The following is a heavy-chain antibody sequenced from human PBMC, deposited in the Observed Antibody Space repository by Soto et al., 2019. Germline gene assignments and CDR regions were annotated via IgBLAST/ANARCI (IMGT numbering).Heavy chain of an antibody. CDR2: IIPIFGTA. V-gene: IGHV1-69*13. CDR1: GGTFSSYA. CDR3: ARGGYCSGGSCSSYYYGMDV. J-gene: IGHJ6*02. Sequence: GASVKVSCKASGGTFSSYAISWVRQAPGQGLEWMGGIIPIFGTANYAQKFQGRVTITADESTSTAYMELSSLRSEDTAVYYCARGGYCSGGSCSSYYYGMDVWGQGTTVTVSS. D-gene: IGHD2-15*01.